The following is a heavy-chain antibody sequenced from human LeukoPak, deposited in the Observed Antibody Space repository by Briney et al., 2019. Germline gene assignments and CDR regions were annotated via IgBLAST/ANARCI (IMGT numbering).Heavy chain of an antibody. V-gene: IGHV4-34*01. CDR2: INHSGST. CDR1: GGSISSGGYY. CDR3: ARGYFDWLLLRFSPFVSFDI. J-gene: IGHJ3*02. D-gene: IGHD3-9*01. Sequence: SETLSLTCAVSGGSISSGGYYWSWIRQPPGKGLEWIGEINHSGSTNYNPSLKSRVTISVDTSKNQFSLKLSSVTAADTAVYYCARGYFDWLLLRFSPFVSFDIWGQGTMVTVSS.